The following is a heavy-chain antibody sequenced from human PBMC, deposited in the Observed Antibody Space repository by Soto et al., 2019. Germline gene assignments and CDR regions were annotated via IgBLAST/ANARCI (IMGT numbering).Heavy chain of an antibody. CDR1: GFTVSSNY. CDR2: ISGSGGST. D-gene: IGHD2-21*02. Sequence: GGSLRLSCAASGFTVSSNYMSWVRQAPGKGLEWVSAISGSGGSTYYADSVKGRFTISRDNSKNTLYLQMNSLRAEDTAVYYCAKDPSVVVTVLVDYWGQGTLVTVSS. V-gene: IGHV3-23*01. J-gene: IGHJ4*02. CDR3: AKDPSVVVTVLVDY.